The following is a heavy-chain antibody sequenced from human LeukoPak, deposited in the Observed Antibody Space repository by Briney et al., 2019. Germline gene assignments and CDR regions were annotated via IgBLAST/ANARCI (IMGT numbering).Heavy chain of an antibody. CDR1: GGTFRIYV. Sequence: SVTVSCKASGGTFRIYVINWVRQAPGQGLEWMGRIIPMLSITNYAQKLQGRVTITADESTNTAYMELSSLRSEDTAVYYCATYNVDYYDTSDGMDVWGQGTTVTVSS. V-gene: IGHV1-69*04. D-gene: IGHD3-22*01. CDR2: IIPMLSIT. J-gene: IGHJ6*02. CDR3: ATYNVDYYDTSDGMDV.